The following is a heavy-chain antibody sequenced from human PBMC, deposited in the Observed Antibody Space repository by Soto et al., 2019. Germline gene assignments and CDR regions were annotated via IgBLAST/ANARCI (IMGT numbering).Heavy chain of an antibody. CDR2: FDPEDGET. CDR3: ATTYNWAPYPTLDY. CDR1: GYTLTELS. Sequence: ASVKVSCKVSGYTLTELSMHWVRQAPGKGLEWMGGFDPEDGETIYAQKFQGRVTMTEDTSTDTAYMELSSLRSEDTAVYYCATTYNWAPYPTLDYWGQGTLVTVSS. D-gene: IGHD1-1*01. J-gene: IGHJ4*02. V-gene: IGHV1-24*01.